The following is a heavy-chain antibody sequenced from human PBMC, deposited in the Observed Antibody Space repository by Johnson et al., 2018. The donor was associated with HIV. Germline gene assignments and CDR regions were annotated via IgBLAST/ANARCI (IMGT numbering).Heavy chain of an antibody. CDR2: IWYDGINK. Sequence: QMLLVESGGGVVQPGRSLRLSCAAFGFTFSSYGIHWVRQAPGKGLEWVAVIWYDGINKYYADSVKGRFTISRDNSKNTLYLQMNSLGAEEMAVYYCAKDRWVGVGDAFDSGGQGTMVTVSS. CDR3: AKDRWVGVGDAFDS. CDR1: GFTFSSYG. J-gene: IGHJ3*02. D-gene: IGHD2-15*01. V-gene: IGHV3-33*06.